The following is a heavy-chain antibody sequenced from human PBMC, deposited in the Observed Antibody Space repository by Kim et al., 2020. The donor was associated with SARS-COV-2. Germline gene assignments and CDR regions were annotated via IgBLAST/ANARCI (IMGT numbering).Heavy chain of an antibody. V-gene: IGHV3-33*05. CDR3: ASRSSSWP. J-gene: IGHJ5*02. D-gene: IGHD6-13*01. CDR2: ISYDGSNK. CDR1: GFTFSSYG. Sequence: GGSLRLSCAASGFTFSSYGMHWVRQAPGKGLEWVAVISYDGSNKYYADSVKGRFTISRDNSKNTLYLQMNSLRAEDTAVYYCASRSSSWPWGQGTLVTVSS.